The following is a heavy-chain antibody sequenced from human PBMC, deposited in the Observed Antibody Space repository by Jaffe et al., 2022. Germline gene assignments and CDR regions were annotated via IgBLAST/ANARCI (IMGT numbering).Heavy chain of an antibody. Sequence: QVQLQESGPGLVKPSETLSLTCAVSGYSISSGYYWGWIRQPPGKGLEWIGSIYHSGSTYYNPSLKSRVTISVDTSKNQFSLKLSSVTAADTAVYYCARDVGRQGSGSFIDAFDIWGQGTMVTVSS. CDR3: ARDVGRQGSGSFIDAFDI. J-gene: IGHJ3*02. D-gene: IGHD3-10*01. CDR2: IYHSGST. CDR1: GYSISSGYY. V-gene: IGHV4-38-2*02.